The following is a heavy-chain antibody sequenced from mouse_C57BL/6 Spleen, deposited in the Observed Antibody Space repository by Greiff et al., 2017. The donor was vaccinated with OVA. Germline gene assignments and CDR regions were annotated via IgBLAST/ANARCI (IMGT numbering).Heavy chain of an antibody. V-gene: IGHV1-42*01. J-gene: IGHJ3*01. CDR1: GYSFTGYY. CDR2: INPSTGGP. D-gene: IGHD5-1-1*01. Sequence: VQLQQSGPELVKPGASVKISCKASGYSFTGYYMNWVKQSPEKSLEWIGEINPSTGGPTYPQKFKAKATLTVDKSSSTAYMQLQSLTSEDSAVYYCSRNTGGFAYWGQGTLVTVSA. CDR3: SRNTGGFAY.